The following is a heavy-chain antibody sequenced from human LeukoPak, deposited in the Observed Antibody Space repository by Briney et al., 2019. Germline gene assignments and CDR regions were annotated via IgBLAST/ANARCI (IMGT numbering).Heavy chain of an antibody. V-gene: IGHV3-11*04. CDR1: GFTVSTSY. J-gene: IGHJ4*02. D-gene: IGHD4-17*01. CDR3: ARKAITVTTFDY. Sequence: GGSLRLSCAASGFTVSTSYMTWVRQAPGKGLEWVSFISRDGGTIDYADSVRGRFTISRDNAKNSLYLQMSRLRGEDTAVYYCARKAITVTTFDYWGQGTLVTVSS. CDR2: ISRDGGTI.